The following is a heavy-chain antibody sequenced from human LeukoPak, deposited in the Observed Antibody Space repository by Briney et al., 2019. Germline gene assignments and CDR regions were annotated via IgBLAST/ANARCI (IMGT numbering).Heavy chain of an antibody. Sequence: PGGPLRLSCAASGFTFSSYEMNWVRQAPGKGLEWVSYISSSGSTIYYADSVKGRFTISRDNAKNSLYLQMNSLRAEDTAVYYCARVDVGATSDYWGQGTLVTVSS. V-gene: IGHV3-48*03. CDR1: GFTFSSYE. CDR2: ISSSGSTI. CDR3: ARVDVGATSDY. J-gene: IGHJ4*02. D-gene: IGHD1-26*01.